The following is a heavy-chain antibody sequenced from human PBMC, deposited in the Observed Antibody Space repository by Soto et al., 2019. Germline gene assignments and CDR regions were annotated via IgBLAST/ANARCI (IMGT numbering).Heavy chain of an antibody. J-gene: IGHJ4*02. CDR1: GFTFSSYG. CDR2: SSATGSGR. CDR3: AKDRRAGGNYGFYSDF. Sequence: EVQLLESGGGLVQPGGSLTLSCAASGFTFSSYGMTWVRQAPGKGLEWVSFSSATGSGRYYADSVKGRFTISRDSSKNTLYLQMSSLRADDTAVYYCAKDRRAGGNYGFYSDFWGQGALVIVSS. V-gene: IGHV3-23*01. D-gene: IGHD1-7*01.